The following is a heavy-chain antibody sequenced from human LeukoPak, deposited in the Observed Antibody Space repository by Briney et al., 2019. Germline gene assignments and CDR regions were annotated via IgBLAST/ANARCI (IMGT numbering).Heavy chain of an antibody. J-gene: IGHJ4*02. CDR2: IYYTGST. Sequence: SETLSLTCTVSGGSISSYYWSWIRQPAGKGLEWIGSIYYTGSTYDNPSLKSRVTISVDTSKNQFSPKLSSVTAADTAVYYCARRGGSGRAFDYWGQGTLVTVSS. CDR1: GGSISSYY. D-gene: IGHD1-26*01. V-gene: IGHV4-59*05. CDR3: ARRGGSGRAFDY.